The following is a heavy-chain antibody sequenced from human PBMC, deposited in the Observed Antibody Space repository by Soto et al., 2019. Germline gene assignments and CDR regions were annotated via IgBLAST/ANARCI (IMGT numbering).Heavy chain of an antibody. J-gene: IGHJ3*02. CDR2: ISWNSGSI. CDR3: AKDRGSSGYSEGIHDAFDI. V-gene: IGHV3-9*01. D-gene: IGHD3-22*01. Sequence: SLRLSCAASGFTFDDYAMHWVRQAPGKGLEWVSGISWNSGSIGYADSVKGRFTISRDNAKNSLYLQMNSLRAEDTALYYCAKDRGSSGYSEGIHDAFDIWGQGTMVTVSS. CDR1: GFTFDDYA.